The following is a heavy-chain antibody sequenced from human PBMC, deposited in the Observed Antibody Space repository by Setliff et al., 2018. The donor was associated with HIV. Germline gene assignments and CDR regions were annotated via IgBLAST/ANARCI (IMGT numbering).Heavy chain of an antibody. J-gene: IGHJ4*02. Sequence: SCKISGYTLTEVSMHWVRQAPGKGLEWMGYFDPQDGKTIYAQKFQGRVTMTEDTSTDTAYMELSSLSSEDTAVYYWARGVTESSGWPAFHRYYFDSWGQGALVTVSS. CDR2: FDPQDGKT. V-gene: IGHV1-24*01. D-gene: IGHD6-19*01. CDR1: GYTLTEVS. CDR3: ARGVTESSGWPAFHRYYFDS.